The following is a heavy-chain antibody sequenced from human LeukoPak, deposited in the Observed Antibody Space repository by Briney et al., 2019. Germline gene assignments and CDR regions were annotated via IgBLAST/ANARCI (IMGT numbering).Heavy chain of an antibody. J-gene: IGHJ5*02. CDR2: IMPLFGTA. CDR3: ARDVHGDYGSGWFDP. D-gene: IGHD4-17*01. Sequence: SVKVSCKTSGGTFNNSAISWVRQAPGQGLEWLGGIMPLFGTAGYAQKFQGRVTITKDESTRTVYLELTSLTSDDTAVYYCARDVHGDYGSGWFDPWGQGTLVSVSA. CDR1: GGTFNNSA. V-gene: IGHV1-69*05.